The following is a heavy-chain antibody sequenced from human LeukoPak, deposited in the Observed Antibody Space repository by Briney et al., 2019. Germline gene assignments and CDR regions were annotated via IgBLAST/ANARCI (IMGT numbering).Heavy chain of an antibody. CDR2: ISWNSGSI. D-gene: IGHD3-22*01. Sequence: GGSLRLSCAASGFTFGDYAMHWVRQAPGKGLEWVSGISWNSGSIGYADSVKGRFTISRDNAKNSLYLQMNSLRAEDTALYYCAKDFMHYYDSSGDYAFDIWGQGTMVTVSS. CDR3: AKDFMHYYDSSGDYAFDI. V-gene: IGHV3-9*01. CDR1: GFTFGDYA. J-gene: IGHJ3*02.